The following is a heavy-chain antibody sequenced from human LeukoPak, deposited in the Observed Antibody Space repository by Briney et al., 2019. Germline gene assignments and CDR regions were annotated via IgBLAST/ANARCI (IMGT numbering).Heavy chain of an antibody. Sequence: GASVKVSCKASGYTSTSYYMHWMRQAPGRGLEWMGIINPSGGGTSYAQKFQGRVTMTRDTSTSTVYMELSSLRSEDTAVYYCARDLSYYGSGSYHWGQGTLVTVSS. CDR2: INPSGGGT. J-gene: IGHJ4*02. CDR1: GYTSTSYY. D-gene: IGHD3-10*01. V-gene: IGHV1-46*01. CDR3: ARDLSYYGSGSYH.